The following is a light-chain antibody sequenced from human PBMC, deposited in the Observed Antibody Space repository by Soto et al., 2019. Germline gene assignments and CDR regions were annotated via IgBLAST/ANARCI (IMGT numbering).Light chain of an antibody. CDR2: DDN. CDR3: GSWDSSLSAYV. Sequence: QCVLAQPPPMPPTSGQKVTISWSESNTNLGGNFLACSLEHPGTAPNLLIYDDNKRPSGIPDRFSGSKSGTSATLGITGFQTGDDADYYCGSWDSSLSAYVFGTGTKVTVL. J-gene: IGLJ1*01. V-gene: IGLV1-51*01. CDR1: NTNLGGNF.